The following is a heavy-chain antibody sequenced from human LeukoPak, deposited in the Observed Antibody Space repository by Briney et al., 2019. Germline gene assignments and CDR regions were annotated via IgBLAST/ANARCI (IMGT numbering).Heavy chain of an antibody. V-gene: IGHV4-34*01. CDR1: GGSFNDYF. J-gene: IGHJ6*03. CDR3: ARGRLGSVVFEGYYYFMDV. Sequence: SETLSLTCAVYGGSFNDYFWTWIRQPPGKGLEWVEEVYNGGSTNYNPSLKSRVIISVDTSKNQFSLRLSSVTAADTAVYYCARGRLGSVVFEGYYYFMDVWGKGTTVTVSS. CDR2: VYNGGST. D-gene: IGHD3-22*01.